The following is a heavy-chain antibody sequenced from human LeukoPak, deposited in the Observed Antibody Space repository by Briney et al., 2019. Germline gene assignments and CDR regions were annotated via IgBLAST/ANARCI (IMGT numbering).Heavy chain of an antibody. CDR3: AREGGYNAPFDY. J-gene: IGHJ4*02. Sequence: PGGSLRLSCAASGFTFSSYGMHWVRQAPGKGLEWVAVIWYDGSNKYYVDSVKGRFTISRDNSKNTLYLQMNSLRAEDTAVYYCAREGGYNAPFDYWGQGTLVTVSS. D-gene: IGHD5-24*01. CDR2: IWYDGSNK. V-gene: IGHV3-33*01. CDR1: GFTFSSYG.